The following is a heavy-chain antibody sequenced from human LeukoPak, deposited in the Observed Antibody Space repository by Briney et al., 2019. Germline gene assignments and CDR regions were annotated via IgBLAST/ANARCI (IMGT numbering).Heavy chain of an antibody. J-gene: IGHJ6*02. CDR1: GFIFSDYY. CDR2: ISRSDGMV. CDR3: ARGPNHYDYYDLDV. V-gene: IGHV3-11*01. Sequence: GGSLRLSCAASGFIFSDYYMSWIRQAPGKGLEWVAYISRSDGMVYYADSVKGRFTVSVEKAKSSLFLQMNTLRAEDSAVYYCARGPNHYDYYDLDVWGQGTTVRVSS.